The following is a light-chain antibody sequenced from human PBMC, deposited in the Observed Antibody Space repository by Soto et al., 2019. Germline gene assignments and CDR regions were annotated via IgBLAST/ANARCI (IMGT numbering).Light chain of an antibody. J-gene: IGKJ2*01. Sequence: EIVLTQSPGTLSLSPGESATLPCRASQIVSSSYLAWYQQKPGQAPRLLIYGASSRVTGIPDRFSGSGSGTDFTLTISGLEPEDFAVYFCQHYGTSPPMYTFGQGTKLEIK. CDR2: GAS. CDR3: QHYGTSPPMYT. CDR1: QIVSSSY. V-gene: IGKV3-20*01.